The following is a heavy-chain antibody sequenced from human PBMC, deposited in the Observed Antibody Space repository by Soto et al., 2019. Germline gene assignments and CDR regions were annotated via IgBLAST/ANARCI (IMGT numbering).Heavy chain of an antibody. J-gene: IGHJ6*02. Sequence: GGSLRLSCAASGFTFSSYSMNWVRQAPGKGLEWVSSISSSSSYIYYADSVKGRFTISRDNAKNSLYLQMNRLRAEDTAVYYCARGFGRGIAAHYGMDVWGQGTTVTVSS. D-gene: IGHD6-13*01. V-gene: IGHV3-21*01. CDR2: ISSSSSYI. CDR3: ARGFGRGIAAHYGMDV. CDR1: GFTFSSYS.